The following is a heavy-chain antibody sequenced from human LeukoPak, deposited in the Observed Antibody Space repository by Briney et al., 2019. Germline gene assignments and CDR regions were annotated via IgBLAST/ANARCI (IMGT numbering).Heavy chain of an antibody. D-gene: IGHD6-6*01. Sequence: PSETLSLTCTVSGGSISSSSYYWGWIRQPPGKGLEWIGSLYHSGSTYYNPSLKSRVTISVDTSKNQFSLKLSSVTAADTAVYYCARGRIVAPFDYWGQGTLVTVSS. CDR1: GGSISSSSYY. CDR2: LYHSGST. CDR3: ARGRIVAPFDY. V-gene: IGHV4-39*01. J-gene: IGHJ4*02.